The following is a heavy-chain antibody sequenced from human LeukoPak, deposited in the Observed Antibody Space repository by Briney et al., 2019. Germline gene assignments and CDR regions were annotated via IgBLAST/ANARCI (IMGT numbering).Heavy chain of an antibody. CDR2: ISWNSGSI. V-gene: IGHV3-9*01. CDR1: GFTFDDYA. J-gene: IGHJ3*02. Sequence: PGRSLRLSCAASGFTFDDYARHWVRQAPGKGLEWVSGISWNSGSIGYADSVKGRFTISRDNAKNSLYLQMNSLRAEDTALYYCAKDQYDSSGYYMHGVSGSSAFDIWGQGTMVTVSS. CDR3: AKDQYDSSGYYMHGVSGSSAFDI. D-gene: IGHD3-22*01.